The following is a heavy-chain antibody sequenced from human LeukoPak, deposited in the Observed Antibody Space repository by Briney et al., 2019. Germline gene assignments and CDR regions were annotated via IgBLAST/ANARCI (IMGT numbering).Heavy chain of an antibody. Sequence: PGGSLRLSCVASGFTLSNYAMTWVRQAPGKGLEWVSGNGGDGDHSSYGDSMKGRFTSSRDNSKNTLYLQMNSLRAEDTAVYYCARSGSAWALDYWGQGTLVTVSS. CDR3: ARSGSAWALDY. J-gene: IGHJ4*02. D-gene: IGHD6-19*01. CDR2: NGGDGDHS. CDR1: GFTLSNYA. V-gene: IGHV3-23*01.